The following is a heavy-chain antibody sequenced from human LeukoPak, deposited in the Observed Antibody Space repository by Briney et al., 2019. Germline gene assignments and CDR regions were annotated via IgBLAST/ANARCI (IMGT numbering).Heavy chain of an antibody. CDR2: IYTSGST. J-gene: IGHJ4*02. CDR3: ARGSAYYNY. Sequence: SETLSLTCTVSGGPISSGSYYWSWIRQPAGKGLEWIGRIYTSGSTNYNPSLKSRVTISVDTSKNQFSLKLSSVTAADTAVYYCARGSAYYNYWGQGTLVPVSS. V-gene: IGHV4-61*02. CDR1: GGPISSGSYY. D-gene: IGHD3-3*01.